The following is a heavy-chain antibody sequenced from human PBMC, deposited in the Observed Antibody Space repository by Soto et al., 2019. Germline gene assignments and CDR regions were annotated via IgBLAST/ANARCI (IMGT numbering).Heavy chain of an antibody. V-gene: IGHV3-7*05. J-gene: IGHJ6*02. CDR1: GFTFSSYW. CDR2: IKQDGSEK. D-gene: IGHD3-10*01. Sequence: EVQLVESGGGLVQPGGSVRLSCAASGFTFSSYWMSWVRQAPGKGLEWVANIKQDGSEKYYVDSVKGRFTISRDNAKNSLYLQMNSLRAEDTAVYYCARCGTMVRGVTCYYYYGMDVWGQGTTVTVSS. CDR3: ARCGTMVRGVTCYYYYGMDV.